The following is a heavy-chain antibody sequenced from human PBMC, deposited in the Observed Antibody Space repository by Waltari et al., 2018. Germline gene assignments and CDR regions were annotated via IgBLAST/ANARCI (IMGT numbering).Heavy chain of an antibody. Sequence: QVQLQQWGAGLLKPSETLSLTCAVYGGSFSGYYWSWIRQPPGKGLEWIGEINHSGSTNYNASLKSRVTISVDTSKNQFTLKLRSVTAADTAVYYCARYYYDSSGYYGFDYYGMDVWGQGTTVTVSS. CDR1: GGSFSGYY. D-gene: IGHD3-22*01. J-gene: IGHJ6*02. CDR2: INHSGST. V-gene: IGHV4-34*01. CDR3: ARYYYDSSGYYGFDYYGMDV.